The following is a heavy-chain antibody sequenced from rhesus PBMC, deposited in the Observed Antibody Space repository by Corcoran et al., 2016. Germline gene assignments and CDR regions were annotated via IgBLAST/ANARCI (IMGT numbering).Heavy chain of an antibody. Sequence: QVQLQESGPGLVKPLDTLSLTCAVSGGSISNDCWNWVRQSPGKGLEWIGSILGIGRYTDFNSSLKSRFTLSVDTARNQISLKVNSMTAADAAIYYCARDLSADSQWHLDLWGPGTPITISS. V-gene: IGHV4S11*01. J-gene: IGHJ2*01. D-gene: IGHD2-33*01. CDR2: ILGIGRYT. CDR3: ARDLSADSQWHLDL. CDR1: GGSISNDC.